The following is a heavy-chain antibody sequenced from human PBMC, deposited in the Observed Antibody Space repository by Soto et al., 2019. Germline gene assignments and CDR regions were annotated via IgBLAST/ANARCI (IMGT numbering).Heavy chain of an antibody. CDR3: ARVLYDFWSGYCYYFDY. D-gene: IGHD3-3*01. Sequence: SETLSLTCTVSGGSISSISYYWGWIRQPPGKGLEWIGSIYYSGSTYYNPSLKSRVTISVDTSKNQFSLKLSSVTAADTAVYYCARVLYDFWSGYCYYFDYWGQGTLVLVSS. V-gene: IGHV4-39*01. J-gene: IGHJ4*02. CDR2: IYYSGST. CDR1: GGSISSISYY.